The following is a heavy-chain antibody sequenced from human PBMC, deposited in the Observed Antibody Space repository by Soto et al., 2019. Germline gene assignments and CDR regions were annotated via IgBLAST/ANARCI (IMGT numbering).Heavy chain of an antibody. Sequence: QLQLQESGSGLVKPSQTLSLTCAVSGGSISSGGYSWSWIRQPPGKGLEWIGYIYHSGSTYYNQSLKCRVTISADRSKNQFSLNLSSVTAADTAVYYCARGMTTVTTYDYWGQGTLVTVSS. CDR1: GGSISSGGYS. V-gene: IGHV4-30-2*01. CDR2: IYHSGST. CDR3: ARGMTTVTTYDY. J-gene: IGHJ4*02. D-gene: IGHD4-4*01.